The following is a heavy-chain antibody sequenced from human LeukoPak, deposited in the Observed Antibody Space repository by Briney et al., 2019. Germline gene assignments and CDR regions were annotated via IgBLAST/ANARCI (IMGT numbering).Heavy chain of an antibody. J-gene: IGHJ4*02. CDR3: ARFQGGLWFRVGYYFDY. CDR2: IKQDGSEK. D-gene: IGHD3-10*01. Sequence: GGSLRLSCAASGFTFSSYWMSWVRQAPGKGLEWVANIKQDGSEKYYVDSVKGRFTISRDNAKNSLYLQMNSLRAEDTAVYYCARFQGGLWFRVGYYFDYWGQGTLVTVSS. CDR1: GFTFSSYW. V-gene: IGHV3-7*01.